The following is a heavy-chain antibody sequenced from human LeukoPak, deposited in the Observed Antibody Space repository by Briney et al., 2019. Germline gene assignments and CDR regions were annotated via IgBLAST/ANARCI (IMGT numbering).Heavy chain of an antibody. CDR1: GFTLSSYW. V-gene: IGHV3-74*01. CDR3: ARGRGPYGWFDP. D-gene: IGHD3-10*01. J-gene: IGHJ5*02. CDR2: MSSDESTT. Sequence: GGSLRLSCAASGFTLSSYWMHWARQTPGKGLVWVSRMSSDESTTNYADSVRGRFTISRDNAKNALYLQMNNLRAEDTAIYFRARGRGPYGWFDPWGQGTLVTVSS.